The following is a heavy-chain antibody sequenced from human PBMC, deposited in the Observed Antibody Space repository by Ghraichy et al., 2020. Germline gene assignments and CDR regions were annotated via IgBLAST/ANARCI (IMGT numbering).Heavy chain of an antibody. V-gene: IGHV4-4*02. CDR2: IYHSGSA. CDR3: ARVFSRVPSKIAVAGSRGPLPFDY. CDR1: GGSISSSNW. J-gene: IGHJ4*02. D-gene: IGHD6-19*01. Sequence: SETLSLTCAVSGGSISSSNWWSWVRQPPGKGLEWIGEIYHSGSANYNPSLKSRVTISVDKSKNQFSLQLSSVTAADTAMYYCARVFSRVPSKIAVAGSRGPLPFDYWGQGTLVTVSS.